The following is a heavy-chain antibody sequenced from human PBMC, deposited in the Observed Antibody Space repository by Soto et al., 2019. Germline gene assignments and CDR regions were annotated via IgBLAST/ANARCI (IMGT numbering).Heavy chain of an antibody. D-gene: IGHD2-21*01. CDR1: GYTFSGYS. CDR3: ARDGFCGGAPACPDMDV. V-gene: IGHV1-18*04. Sequence: QVVLEQSGGEVKKPGASVKVSCKASGYTFSGYSITWVRQAPGQGLEWMGRISGYNGNTNYARTLRGRLTLTTDTSTSPAYMELRSLTSADTAVYYCARDGFCGGAPACPDMDVWGQGTTVTVSS. CDR2: ISGYNGNT. J-gene: IGHJ6*02.